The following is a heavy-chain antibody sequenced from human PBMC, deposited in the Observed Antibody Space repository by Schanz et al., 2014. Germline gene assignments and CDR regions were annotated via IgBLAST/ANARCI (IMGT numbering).Heavy chain of an antibody. CDR2: INVGNGNM. CDR3: ARAKLFGDMAV. Sequence: QVQLVQSGAEVRKPGASVKVSCKASGYTFSSYGITWVRQAPGQGLEWMGWINVGNGNMKYSQKFQGRVTLTTDTSTSTAYMELRNLRSDDTAVYYCARAKLFGDMAVWGQGTTVTVSS. CDR1: GYTFSSYG. J-gene: IGHJ6*02. V-gene: IGHV1-18*01. D-gene: IGHD3-10*01.